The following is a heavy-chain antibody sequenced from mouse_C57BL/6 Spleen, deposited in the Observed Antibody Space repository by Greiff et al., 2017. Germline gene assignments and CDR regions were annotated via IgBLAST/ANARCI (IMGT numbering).Heavy chain of an antibody. V-gene: IGHV5-17*01. J-gene: IGHJ2*01. CDR2: ISSGSSTI. Sequence: EVQGVESGGGLVKPGGSLKLSCAASGFTFSDYGMHWVRQAPEKGLEWVAYISSGSSTIYYADTVKGRLTISRDNAKNTLFLQMTSLRSEDTAMYYCAREGRITTVVANYFDYWGQGTTLTVSS. CDR3: AREGRITTVVANYFDY. D-gene: IGHD1-1*01. CDR1: GFTFSDYG.